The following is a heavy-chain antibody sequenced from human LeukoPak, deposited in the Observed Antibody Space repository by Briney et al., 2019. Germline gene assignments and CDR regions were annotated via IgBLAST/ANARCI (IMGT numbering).Heavy chain of an antibody. CDR3: ATAKVLLWFGEWDY. J-gene: IGHJ4*02. CDR2: FDPEDGET. D-gene: IGHD3-10*01. CDR1: GYTLTELS. V-gene: IGHV1-24*01. Sequence: APVKVSCKVSGYTLTELSMHWVRQAPGKGLEWMGGFDPEDGETIYAQKFQGRVTMTEDTSTDTAYMELSSLRFEATAVYYCATAKVLLWFGEWDYWGQGTLVTVSS.